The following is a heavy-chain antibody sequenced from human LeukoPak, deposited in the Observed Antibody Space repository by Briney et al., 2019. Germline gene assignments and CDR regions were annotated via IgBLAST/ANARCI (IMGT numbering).Heavy chain of an antibody. CDR1: GGSFSGYY. J-gene: IGHJ4*02. CDR2: INHSGST. D-gene: IGHD4-23*01. CDR3: ARGIGPRSVAYYFDY. V-gene: IGHV4-34*01. Sequence: PSETLSLTCAVYGGSFSGYYWSWIRQPPGKGLEWIGEINHSGSTNYNPSLKSRVTISVDTSKKQFSLKLSSVTAADTAVYYCARGIGPRSVAYYFDYWGQGTLATVSS.